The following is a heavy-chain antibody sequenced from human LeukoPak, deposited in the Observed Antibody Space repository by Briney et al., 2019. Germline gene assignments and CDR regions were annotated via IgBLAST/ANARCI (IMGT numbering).Heavy chain of an antibody. CDR3: ARPSSSWYGALDS. CDR2: IEQDGSEK. J-gene: IGHJ4*02. Sequence: SWIRQAPGKGLEWVANIEQDGSEKYYVDSVKGRFTISRDNAKNSLFLQMNSLRAEDTAVYYCARPSSSWYGALDSWGQGTLVTVSS. D-gene: IGHD6-13*01. V-gene: IGHV3-7*01.